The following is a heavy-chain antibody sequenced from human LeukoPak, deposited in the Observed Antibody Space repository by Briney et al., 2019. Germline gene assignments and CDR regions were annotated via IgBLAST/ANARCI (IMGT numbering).Heavy chain of an antibody. J-gene: IGHJ5*02. D-gene: IGHD3-9*01. Sequence: GGSLRLSCAASGFTFSSYAMSWVRQAPGKGLEWVSAISDDGSDKYYADSVKGRFTISRDNSKNTLYLQMNSLRAEDTAVYYCANGRWLQYFDWLANWFDPWGQGTLVTVSS. CDR1: GFTFSSYA. V-gene: IGHV3-23*01. CDR3: ANGRWLQYFDWLANWFDP. CDR2: ISDDGSDK.